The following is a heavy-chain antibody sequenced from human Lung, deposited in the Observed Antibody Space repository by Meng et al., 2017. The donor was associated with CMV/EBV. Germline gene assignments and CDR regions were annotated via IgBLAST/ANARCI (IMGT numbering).Heavy chain of an antibody. J-gene: IGHJ6*02. CDR2: ISWNSGSI. Sequence: SXRLXCAASGFTFDDYAMHWVRQAPGKGLEWVSGISWNSGSIGYADSVKGRFTISRDSAKNSLYLQMNSLRAEDTALYYCAKDIGFGGNSLYGMDVWGQGXTVTVSS. CDR3: AKDIGFGGNSLYGMDV. D-gene: IGHD4-23*01. V-gene: IGHV3-9*01. CDR1: GFTFDDYA.